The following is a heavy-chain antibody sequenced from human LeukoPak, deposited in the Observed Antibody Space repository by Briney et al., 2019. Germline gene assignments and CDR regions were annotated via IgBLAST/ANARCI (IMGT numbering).Heavy chain of an antibody. CDR1: GGSISSGGYS. V-gene: IGHV4-30-2*01. D-gene: IGHD3-22*01. J-gene: IGHJ4*02. Sequence: SQTLSLTCAVSGGSISSGGYSWSWIRQPPGKGLEWIGYIYHSGSTYYNPSLKSRVTISVDRSKNQFSLKLSSVTAADTAVYYCASSYYYDSSGWNYWGQGTLVTVSS. CDR3: ASSYYYDSSGWNY. CDR2: IYHSGST.